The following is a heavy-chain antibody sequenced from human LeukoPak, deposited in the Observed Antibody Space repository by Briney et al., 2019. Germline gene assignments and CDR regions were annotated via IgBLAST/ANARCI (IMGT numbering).Heavy chain of an antibody. CDR2: MNPNSCNT. Sequence: ASVKVSCKASGYTFTSYDINWVRQATGQGLEWMGWMNPNSCNTGYAQKFQGRVTMTRNTSISTAYMELSSLRSEDTAVYYCARTCRSTSCRYYYYYYMDVWGKGTTVTVSS. D-gene: IGHD2-2*01. CDR3: ARTCRSTSCRYYYYYYMDV. J-gene: IGHJ6*03. CDR1: GYTFTSYD. V-gene: IGHV1-8*01.